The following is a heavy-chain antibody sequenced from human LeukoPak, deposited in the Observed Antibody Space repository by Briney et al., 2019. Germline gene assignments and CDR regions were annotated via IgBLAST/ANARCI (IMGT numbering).Heavy chain of an antibody. J-gene: IGHJ5*02. CDR3: ARIKWELWPFDP. CDR2: FYYSGST. D-gene: IGHD1-26*01. V-gene: IGHV4-59*08. CDR1: GGSISRYY. Sequence: PSETLSLTCTVSGGSISRYYWSWIRHPPGKGLEWIGYFYYSGSTNYNPCLKSRVTISVDTSKNQFSLKMSSVTAADTAVYYCARIKWELWPFDPWGQGTLVTVPS.